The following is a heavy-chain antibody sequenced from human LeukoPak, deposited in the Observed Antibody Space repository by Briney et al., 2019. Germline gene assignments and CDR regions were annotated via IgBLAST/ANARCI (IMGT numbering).Heavy chain of an antibody. CDR2: ISAYNGNT. D-gene: IGHD6-13*01. V-gene: IGHV1-18*01. J-gene: IGHJ4*02. Sequence: ASVKVSCKASGYTFTSYGISWVRQAPGQGLEWMGWISAYNGNTIYAQKFQGRVTMTEDTSTDIAYMELSSLRSEDTAVYCCAPSLAAATYFDYWGQGTLVTVSS. CDR3: APSLAAATYFDY. CDR1: GYTFTSYG.